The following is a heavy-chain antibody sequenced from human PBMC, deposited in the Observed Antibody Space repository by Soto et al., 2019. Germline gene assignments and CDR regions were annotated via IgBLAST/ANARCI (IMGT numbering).Heavy chain of an antibody. CDR3: ARSSPGVWAY. CDR1: GFTFNNYS. Sequence: EVQLVESGGGLVKSGGSLRLSCTASGFTFNNYSMNWVRQAPGKGLEWVSSISRTSNYIFYADSVRGRFTISRDNGKHSLFLQMTSLRAADTAVYYCARSSPGVWAYWGQGTLVTVSS. D-gene: IGHD3-10*01. J-gene: IGHJ4*02. V-gene: IGHV3-21*01. CDR2: ISRTSNYI.